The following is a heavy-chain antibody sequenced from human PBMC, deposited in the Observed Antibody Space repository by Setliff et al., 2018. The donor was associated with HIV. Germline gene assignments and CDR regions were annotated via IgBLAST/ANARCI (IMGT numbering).Heavy chain of an antibody. CDR1: GYTFTSYD. CDR2: IIPILGIK. V-gene: IGHV1-69*10. J-gene: IGHJ4*02. Sequence: GASVKVSCKISGYTFTSYDINWVRQATGQGLEWMGGIIPILGIKKYAQNFQGRVVIATDESTTTAYMELSSLRSDDTAVYYCARHFGIAVEARYFDYWGQGTLVTVSS. D-gene: IGHD6-19*01. CDR3: ARHFGIAVEARYFDY.